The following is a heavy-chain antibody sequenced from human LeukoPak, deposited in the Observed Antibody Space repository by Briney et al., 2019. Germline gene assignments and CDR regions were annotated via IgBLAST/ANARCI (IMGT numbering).Heavy chain of an antibody. V-gene: IGHV3-9*01. CDR3: ATLQAPLDY. CDR1: GFTFDDYA. J-gene: IGHJ4*02. D-gene: IGHD4-11*01. Sequence: GRSLRLSCAASGFTFDDYAMHWVRQAPGKGLEWVSGISWNSGSIGYADSVKGRFTISRDNAKNSLYLQMNSLRAEDTALYYCATLQAPLDYWGQGTLVTVFS. CDR2: ISWNSGSI.